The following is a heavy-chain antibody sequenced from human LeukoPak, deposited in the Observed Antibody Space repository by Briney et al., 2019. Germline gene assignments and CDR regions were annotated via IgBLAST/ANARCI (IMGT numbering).Heavy chain of an antibody. CDR1: GGSISSYY. CDR3: ARDRQQNDYYYYYYVDV. D-gene: IGHD6-13*01. Sequence: SETLSLTCTVSGGSISSYYWSWIRQPAGKGLEWIGRIYTSGSTNYNPSLKSRVTMSVDTSKNQFSLKLSSVTAADTAVYYCARDRQQNDYYYYYYVDVWGKGTTVTVSS. V-gene: IGHV4-4*07. CDR2: IYTSGST. J-gene: IGHJ6*03.